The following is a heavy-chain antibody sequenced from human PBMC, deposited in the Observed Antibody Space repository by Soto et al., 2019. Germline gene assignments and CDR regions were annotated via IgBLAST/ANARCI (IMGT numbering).Heavy chain of an antibody. V-gene: IGHV3-23*01. CDR1: GFTFSSYA. J-gene: IGHJ5*02. Sequence: GGSLRLSCAASGFTFSSYAMSWVRQAPGKGLEWVSAISGSGGSTYYADSVKGRFTISRDNSKNTLYLQMNSLRAEDTAVYYCATLLGHCSGGSCYNNWFDPWGQGTLVTVSS. CDR3: ATLLGHCSGGSCYNNWFDP. D-gene: IGHD2-15*01. CDR2: ISGSGGST.